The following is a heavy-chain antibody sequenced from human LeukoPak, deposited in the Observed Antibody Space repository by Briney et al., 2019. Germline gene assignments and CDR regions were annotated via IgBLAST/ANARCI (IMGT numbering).Heavy chain of an antibody. D-gene: IGHD1-26*01. Sequence: SETLSLTCAVYGVSFSGYYWSWIRQPPGKGLEWIGEINHSGSTNYNPSLKSRVTISVDTSKNQFSLKLSSVTAADTAVYYCARVTVGVRELGAYYYYMDVWGKGTTVTISS. CDR3: ARVTVGVRELGAYYYYMDV. CDR2: INHSGST. J-gene: IGHJ6*03. V-gene: IGHV4-34*01. CDR1: GVSFSGYY.